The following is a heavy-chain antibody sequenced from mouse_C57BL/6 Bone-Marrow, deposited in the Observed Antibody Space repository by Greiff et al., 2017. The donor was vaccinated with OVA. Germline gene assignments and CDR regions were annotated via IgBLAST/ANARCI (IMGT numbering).Heavy chain of an antibody. Sequence: VQLQQSGAELARPGASVKLSCKASGYTFTSYGISWVKQRTGQGLEWIGEIYPRSGNTYYNEKFKGKATLTADKSSSTAYMELRSLTSEDSAVYFCARSPPGSSYDWYFDVWGTGTTVTVSS. J-gene: IGHJ1*03. V-gene: IGHV1-81*01. D-gene: IGHD1-1*01. CDR1: GYTFTSYG. CDR2: IYPRSGNT. CDR3: ARSPPGSSYDWYFDV.